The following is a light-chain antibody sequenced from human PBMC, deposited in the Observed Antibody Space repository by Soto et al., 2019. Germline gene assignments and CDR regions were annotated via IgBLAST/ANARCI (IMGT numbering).Light chain of an antibody. Sequence: EIVLTQSPGTLSLSPGESATLSCRASQSVNSRFLAWYQHKPGQAPRLLIYAASTRATGIPDRFSGGAASTDFTLTISRLEPEDFAVYYCQQYGDSPPNTFGQGTKLEIK. CDR1: QSVNSRF. V-gene: IGKV3-20*01. CDR2: AAS. J-gene: IGKJ2*01. CDR3: QQYGDSPPNT.